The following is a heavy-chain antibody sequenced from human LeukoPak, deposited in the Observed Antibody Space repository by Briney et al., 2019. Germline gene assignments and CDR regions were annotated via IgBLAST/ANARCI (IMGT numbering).Heavy chain of an antibody. CDR2: IYSGGST. D-gene: IGHD3/OR15-3a*01. V-gene: IGHV3-53*01. CDR1: GFTVSSDY. CDR3: ARDPGLRNGRGD. Sequence: GGSLRLSCAASGFTVSSDYMNWVRQAPGKGLEWVSVIYSGGSTYYADSVKGRFSISRDNSKNTLYLQMNSLRAEDTAVYYCARDPGLRNGRGDWGKGTTVTVSS. J-gene: IGHJ6*04.